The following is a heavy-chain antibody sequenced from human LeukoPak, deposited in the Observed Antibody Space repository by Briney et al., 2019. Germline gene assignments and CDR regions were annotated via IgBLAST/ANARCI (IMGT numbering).Heavy chain of an antibody. CDR3: ARDPTVITSSRITIFGVVKSPYNWFDP. J-gene: IGHJ5*02. CDR2: INPSGGST. D-gene: IGHD3-3*01. CDR1: GYTFTGYY. V-gene: IGHV1-46*01. Sequence: ASVKVSCKASGYTFTGYYMHWVRQAPGQGLEWMGIINPSGGSTTYAQKFQGRVTMTSDTSTSTVYMELSSLRSEDTAVYYCARDPTVITSSRITIFGVVKSPYNWFDPWGQGTLVTVSS.